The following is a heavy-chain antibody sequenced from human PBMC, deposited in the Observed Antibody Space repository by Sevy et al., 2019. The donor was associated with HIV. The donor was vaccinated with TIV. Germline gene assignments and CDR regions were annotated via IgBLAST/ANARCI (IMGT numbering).Heavy chain of an antibody. CDR3: TMIVVGPEGAFDI. Sequence: GGSLRLSCAASGFTFSSYAMHWVRQAPGKGLEWVAVISYDGSNKYYADSVKGRFTISRDNSKNTLYLQMNSLRAEDTAVYYATMIVVGPEGAFDIWGQGTMVTVSS. V-gene: IGHV3-30-3*01. J-gene: IGHJ3*02. CDR1: GFTFSSYA. D-gene: IGHD3-22*01. CDR2: ISYDGSNK.